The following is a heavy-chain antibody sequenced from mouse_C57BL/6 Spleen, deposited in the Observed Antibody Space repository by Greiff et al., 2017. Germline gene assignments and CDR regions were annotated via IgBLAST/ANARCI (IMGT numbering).Heavy chain of an antibody. Sequence: QVQLQQSGAELVRPGTSVTVSCKASGYAFTNYLIEWVKQRPGQGLEWIGVINPGSGGTNYNEKFKGKATLTADKSSSTAYMQLSSLTSEDSAVYFCARGGGNLDYCGQGTTLTVSS. V-gene: IGHV1-54*01. CDR2: INPGSGGT. CDR3: ARGGGNLDY. J-gene: IGHJ2*01. CDR1: GYAFTNYL. D-gene: IGHD2-1*01.